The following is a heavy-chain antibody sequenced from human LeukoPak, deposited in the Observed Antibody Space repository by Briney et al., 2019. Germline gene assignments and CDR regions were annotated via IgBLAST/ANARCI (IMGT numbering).Heavy chain of an antibody. CDR2: IYTSGST. CDR3: ATSTVRFFDWSDAFDI. V-gene: IGHV4-61*02. J-gene: IGHJ3*02. D-gene: IGHD3-9*01. Sequence: NPSETLSLTCTVSGGSISSGSYYWSWIRQPAGKGLEWIGRIYTSGSTNYNPSLKSRVTISVDTSKNQFSLKLSSVTAADTAVYYCATSTVRFFDWSDAFDIWGQGTMVTVSS. CDR1: GGSISSGSYY.